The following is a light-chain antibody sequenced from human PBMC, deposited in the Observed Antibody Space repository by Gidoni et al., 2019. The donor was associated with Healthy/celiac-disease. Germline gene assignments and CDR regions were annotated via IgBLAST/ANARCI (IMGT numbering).Light chain of an antibody. Sequence: SYELTQPPSVSVSPGQTASITCSGDKLGDKYACWYQRKTRQSTVRVIYQDSKRPSGIPERFSGSNSGTTATLTISGTQAMDEADYYCQAWDSSTVVFGGGTKLTV. V-gene: IGLV3-1*01. J-gene: IGLJ2*01. CDR3: QAWDSSTVV. CDR1: KLGDKY. CDR2: QDS.